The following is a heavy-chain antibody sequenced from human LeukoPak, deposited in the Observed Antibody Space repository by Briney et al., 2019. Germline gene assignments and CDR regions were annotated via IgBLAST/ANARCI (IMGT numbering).Heavy chain of an antibody. D-gene: IGHD6-13*01. CDR2: IKQDGSEK. J-gene: IGHJ6*03. Sequence: PGGSLRLSCAASGFTFSNYGMSWVRQAPGKGLEWVANIKQDGSEKYYVDSVKGRFTISRDNAKNSLYLQMNSLRAEDTAVYYCARAFSSSWYSFYYYYYMDVWGKGTTVTISS. V-gene: IGHV3-7*01. CDR3: ARAFSSSWYSFYYYYYMDV. CDR1: GFTFSNYG.